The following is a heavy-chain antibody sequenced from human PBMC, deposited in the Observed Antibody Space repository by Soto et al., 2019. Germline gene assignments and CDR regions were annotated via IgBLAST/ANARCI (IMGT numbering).Heavy chain of an antibody. D-gene: IGHD2-21*02. CDR2: ISYDGNDK. CDR1: GFIFSPYT. V-gene: IGHV3-30-3*01. J-gene: IGHJ4*02. CDR3: ARGGGFCGADCYKGGIDY. Sequence: QVQLVESGGGVVQPGRSLRLSCAASGFIFSPYTMHWVRQTPGKGLEWVAVISYDGNDKYYADSVKGRFTISRDNSKNKLYLQMNSLRAEDTALYYCARGGGFCGADCYKGGIDYWGQGTLVTVSS.